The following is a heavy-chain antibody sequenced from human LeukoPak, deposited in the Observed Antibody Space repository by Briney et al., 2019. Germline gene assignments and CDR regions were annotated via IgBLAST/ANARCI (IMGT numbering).Heavy chain of an antibody. CDR2: INYSGST. CDR3: ARVGGWLPHFDY. V-gene: IGHV4-59*01. J-gene: IGHJ4*02. Sequence: SETLSLTCTVSGDSISSYYWSWIRQPPGKGLEWIGSINYSGSTNYNPSLKSRLTISVDTSKNQLSLKLRSVTAADTAVYYCARVGGWLPHFDYWGQGILVTVSS. D-gene: IGHD5-24*01. CDR1: GDSISSYY.